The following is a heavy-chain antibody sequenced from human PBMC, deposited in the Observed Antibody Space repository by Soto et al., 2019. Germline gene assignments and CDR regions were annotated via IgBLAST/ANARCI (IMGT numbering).Heavy chain of an antibody. J-gene: IGHJ4*02. V-gene: IGHV1-18*01. D-gene: IGHD2-8*01. CDR3: AREYCANGVCYLPDY. Sequence: QVQLVQSGAEVKKPGASVKVSCKASGYTFTTYGISWVRQAPGQGLEWMGWISTYNGNTYYTQKLQRRVTMTTDTSTNTAYMELTSLKSDDTAVYYCAREYCANGVCYLPDYWGQGTLVTVSS. CDR1: GYTFTTYG. CDR2: ISTYNGNT.